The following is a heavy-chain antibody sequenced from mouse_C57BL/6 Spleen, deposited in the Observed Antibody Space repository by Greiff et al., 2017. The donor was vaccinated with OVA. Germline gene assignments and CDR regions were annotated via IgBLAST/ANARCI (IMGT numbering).Heavy chain of an antibody. J-gene: IGHJ2*01. Sequence: VHLVESGPELVKPGASVKISCKASGYAFSSSWMNWVKQRPGKGLEWIGRIYPGDGDTNYNGKFKGKATLTADKSSSTAYMQLSSLTSEDSAVYFCARRDSSGYGFDYWGQGTTLTVSS. D-gene: IGHD3-2*02. V-gene: IGHV1-82*01. CDR1: GYAFSSSW. CDR2: IYPGDGDT. CDR3: ARRDSSGYGFDY.